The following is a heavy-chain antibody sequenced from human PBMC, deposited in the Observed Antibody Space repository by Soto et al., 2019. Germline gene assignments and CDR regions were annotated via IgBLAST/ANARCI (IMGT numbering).Heavy chain of an antibody. CDR2: FDPEDGET. CDR1: GYSLTELS. V-gene: IGHV1-24*01. J-gene: IGHJ3*02. D-gene: IGHD3-3*01. Sequence: GASVKVSCTVSGYSLTELSMHWVRQAPGKGLEWMGGFDPEDGETIYAQKFQGRVTMTEDTSTDTAYMELSSLRSEDTAVYYCATDVWSGYYFHKLDAFDIWGQGTMVTVSS. CDR3: ATDVWSGYYFHKLDAFDI.